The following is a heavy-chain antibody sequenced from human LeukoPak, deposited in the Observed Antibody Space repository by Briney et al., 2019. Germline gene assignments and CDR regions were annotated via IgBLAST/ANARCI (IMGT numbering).Heavy chain of an antibody. CDR2: IYPGDSNT. J-gene: IGHJ3*02. D-gene: IGHD3-22*01. Sequence: GESLKLSCKGSGYSFTNYWIGWVRQMPGKGLEWMGIIYPGDSNTKYSPSFQGQVTISADKSISTAYLQWSSLKASDIAMYYCARQRYSQSSGYYLGGFLGDAFEIWGQGTMVTVSS. CDR3: ARQRYSQSSGYYLGGFLGDAFEI. CDR1: GYSFTNYW. V-gene: IGHV5-51*01.